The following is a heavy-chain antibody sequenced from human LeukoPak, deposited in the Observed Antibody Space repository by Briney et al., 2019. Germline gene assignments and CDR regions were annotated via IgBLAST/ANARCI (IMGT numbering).Heavy chain of an antibody. J-gene: IGHJ4*02. CDR1: GYSFTSYW. V-gene: IGHV5-10-1*01. Sequence: GEALKISCKGSGYSFTSYWISWVRQMPGKGLEWMGRIDPSDSYTNYSPSFQGHVTISADKSISTAYLQWSSLKASDTAMYYCARHLVVAATLSLFDWGQGTLVTVSS. CDR3: ARHLVVAATLSLFD. D-gene: IGHD2-15*01. CDR2: IDPSDSYT.